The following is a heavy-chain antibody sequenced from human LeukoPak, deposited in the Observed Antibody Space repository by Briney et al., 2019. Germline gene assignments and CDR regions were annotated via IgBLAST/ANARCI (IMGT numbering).Heavy chain of an antibody. V-gene: IGHV1-69*13. CDR3: AKEMATIRAFDF. D-gene: IGHD5-24*01. Sequence: SVKVSCKASGGTFSSYAISWVRQAPGQGLEWMGGIIPIFGTANYAQKFQGRVTITADESTSTAYMELSSLRSEDTAVYYCAKEMATIRAFDFWGQGTMVTVSS. CDR1: GGTFSSYA. CDR2: IIPIFGTA. J-gene: IGHJ3*01.